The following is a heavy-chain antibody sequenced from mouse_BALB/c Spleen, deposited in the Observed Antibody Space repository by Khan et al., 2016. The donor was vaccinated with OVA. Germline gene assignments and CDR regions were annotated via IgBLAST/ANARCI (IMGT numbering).Heavy chain of an antibody. CDR1: GYTFTTYW. V-gene: IGHV1-7*01. CDR3: TRDRIDY. J-gene: IGHJ2*01. Sequence: QVQLQQSGAELAKPGASVQMSCKASGYTFTTYWMHWVKQRPGQGLEWIGYINPTSGYTDYSETFKDKATLSADKSSSTAYMQLSRLTSEDSAGYYCTRDRIDYWGQGTTLTVSS. CDR2: INPTSGYT.